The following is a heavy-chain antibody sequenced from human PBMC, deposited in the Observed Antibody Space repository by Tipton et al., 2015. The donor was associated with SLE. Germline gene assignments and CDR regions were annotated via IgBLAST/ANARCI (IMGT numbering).Heavy chain of an antibody. D-gene: IGHD4-17*01. CDR1: GYSFSKYW. Sequence: QSGAEVKKPGESLKISCKGSGYSFSKYWIGWVRQLPGKGLEWMGIIYPDDSDIRYSPSFQGQVTISVDKSIGTAYLQWSSLKASDSAMYYCARHGDYGDYPFSDWGQGTLVTVSS. CDR3: ARHGDYGDYPFSD. V-gene: IGHV5-51*01. J-gene: IGHJ4*02. CDR2: IYPDDSDI.